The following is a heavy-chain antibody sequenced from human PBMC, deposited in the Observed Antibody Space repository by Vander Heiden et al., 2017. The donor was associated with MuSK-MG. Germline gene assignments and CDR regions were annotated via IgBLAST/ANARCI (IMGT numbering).Heavy chain of an antibody. CDR2: IYYSGSS. J-gene: IGHJ4*02. CDR3: ARDSRYDALWGTYRQRPGRIHS. D-gene: IGHD3-16*02. Sequence: QLQLQESGPGLVKPSGTLSPTCSVSGGSIRNTLYYWGWIRPPPGKALEWIGNIYYSGSSFYSPSLKSRVTISIDTSKNQFSLQLKSVTAADTAMYYCARDSRYDALWGTYRQRPGRIHSWGQGALVAVSS. CDR1: GGSIRNTLYY. V-gene: IGHV4-39*07.